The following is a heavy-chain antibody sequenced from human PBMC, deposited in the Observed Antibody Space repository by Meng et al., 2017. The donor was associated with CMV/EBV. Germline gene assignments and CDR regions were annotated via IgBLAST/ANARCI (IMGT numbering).Heavy chain of an antibody. Sequence: VQIKPWEAALVKTSESLFFTCGVYGGSVSGYYWSWNRQTAGEGLEWIGENNHSGCTNYNPSLKSRVTISVDTSKNQFSLKLSSVTAADTAVYYCARGGNWFDPWGQGTLVTVSS. CDR3: ARGGNWFDP. CDR2: NNHSGCT. V-gene: IGHV4-34*01. J-gene: IGHJ5*02. CDR1: GGSVSGYY.